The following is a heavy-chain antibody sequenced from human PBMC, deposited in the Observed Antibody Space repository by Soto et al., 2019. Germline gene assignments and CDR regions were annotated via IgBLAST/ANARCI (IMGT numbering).Heavy chain of an antibody. Sequence: KQSQTLSLTCAISGDSVSSNSAAWNWIRQSPSRGLEWLGRTYYRSKWYNDYAVSVKSRITINPDTSKNQFSLQLNSVTPEDTAVYYCARAEGSSARKFDNWFDPWGQGTLITVSS. V-gene: IGHV6-1*01. CDR3: ARAEGSSARKFDNWFDP. CDR2: TYYRSKWYN. J-gene: IGHJ5*02. CDR1: GDSVSSNSAA. D-gene: IGHD6-6*01.